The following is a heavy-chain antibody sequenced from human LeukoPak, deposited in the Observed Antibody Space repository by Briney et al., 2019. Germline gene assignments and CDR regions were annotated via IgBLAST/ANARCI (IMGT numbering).Heavy chain of an antibody. V-gene: IGHV1-2*02. CDR1: GYTFTGYY. Sequence: RASVKVSCKASGYTFTGYYMHWVRQAPGQGLEWMGWINPNSGGTNYAQKFQGRVTMTRDTSISTAYMELSRLRSDDTAVYYCARNFPYYDILTGYTNCFDPWGQGTLVTVSS. CDR3: ARNFPYYDILTGYTNCFDP. J-gene: IGHJ5*02. D-gene: IGHD3-9*01. CDR2: INPNSGGT.